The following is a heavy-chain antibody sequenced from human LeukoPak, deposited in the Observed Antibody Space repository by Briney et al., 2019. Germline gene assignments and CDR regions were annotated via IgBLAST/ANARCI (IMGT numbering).Heavy chain of an antibody. CDR2: INTYNDNT. V-gene: IGHV1-18*01. D-gene: IGHD3-22*01. J-gene: IGHJ4*02. CDR1: GYTFTNYG. CDR3: ARVVLDHYYDSSGYLGTLDY. Sequence: ASVKVSCKASGYTFTNYGISWVRQAPGQGLEWMGWINTYNDNTNYAQKFQGRVTMTTDTSTSTAYMELRSLRSDDTAVYYCARVVLDHYYDSSGYLGTLDYWGQGTLVTVSS.